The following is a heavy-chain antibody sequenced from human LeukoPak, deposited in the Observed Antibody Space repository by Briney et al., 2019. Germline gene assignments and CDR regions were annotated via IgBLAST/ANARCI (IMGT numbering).Heavy chain of an antibody. V-gene: IGHV1-18*01. D-gene: IGHD1-26*01. Sequence: ASVRVSSKASGYTFTIDGISSGRQAPGQGVGWMGWISAYNGNTNYAQKLQGRVTMTTDTFTSTAYMELRSLRSDDTAVYYCARTVGGATDFDYWGQGTLVTVSS. CDR2: ISAYNGNT. J-gene: IGHJ4*02. CDR3: ARTVGGATDFDY. CDR1: GYTFTIDG.